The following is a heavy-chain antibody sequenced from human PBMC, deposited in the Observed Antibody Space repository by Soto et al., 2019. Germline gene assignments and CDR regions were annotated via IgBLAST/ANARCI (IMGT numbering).Heavy chain of an antibody. CDR2: ISGRGDRT. CDR1: GFAFNTYA. J-gene: IGHJ4*02. D-gene: IGHD3-10*01. Sequence: EVQLLESGGGLVQPGGSLRLSCAASGFAFNTYAMDWVRQAPGKGLEWVSSISGRGDRTYYADSVKGRFTISRDNSENTLYLEMNSLRAEDTAVYYCANSDRGGSGNSNFWGQGTLVTVSS. CDR3: ANSDRGGSGNSNF. V-gene: IGHV3-23*01.